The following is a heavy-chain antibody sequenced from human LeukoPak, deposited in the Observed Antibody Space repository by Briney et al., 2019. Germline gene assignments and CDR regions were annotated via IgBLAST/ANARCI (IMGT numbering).Heavy chain of an antibody. Sequence: PGGSLRLSCAASGFTFSDYYMSWIRQAPGKGLEWVSYISSSGSTIYYADSVKGRFTISRDNAKNSLYLQMNSLRAEDTAVYYCARDFFASDIVLEQAAMVYYYYYGMDVWGQGTTVTVSS. CDR1: GFTFSDYY. V-gene: IGHV3-11*01. CDR2: ISSSGSTI. CDR3: ARDFFASDIVLEQAAMVYYYYYGMDV. D-gene: IGHD2-2*01. J-gene: IGHJ6*02.